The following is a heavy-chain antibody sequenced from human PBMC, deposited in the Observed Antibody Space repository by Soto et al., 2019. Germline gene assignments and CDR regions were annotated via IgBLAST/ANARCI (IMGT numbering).Heavy chain of an antibody. V-gene: IGHV3-23*01. D-gene: IGHD1-7*01. CDR1: GFTFSNYA. CDR2: ISGSGGRA. CDR3: ARESQVWVTGTTKH. Sequence: EVQLLESGGGLVQPGGSLRLSCAASGFTFSNYAMSWVRQAPGKGLEWVSAISGSGGRAFHADSVKGRFTISRDNANNTPYLKVNILRAEDTVVYFCARESQVWVTGTTKHWGQGTLVTVSS. J-gene: IGHJ4*02.